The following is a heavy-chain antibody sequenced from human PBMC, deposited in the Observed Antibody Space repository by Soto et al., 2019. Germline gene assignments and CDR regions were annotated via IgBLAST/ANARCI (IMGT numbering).Heavy chain of an antibody. J-gene: IGHJ5*02. CDR3: AREADIVATRGSWFDP. V-gene: IGHV1-18*01. CDR2: ISAYNGNT. Sequence: QVQLVQSGAEVKKPGASVKVSCKASGYTFTSYGISWVRQAPGQGLEWMGWISAYNGNTNYAQKLQGRVTMTTDTYTSTAYVELRSLRYDDTAVYYCAREADIVATRGSWFDPWGQGTLVTVSS. CDR1: GYTFTSYG. D-gene: IGHD5-12*01.